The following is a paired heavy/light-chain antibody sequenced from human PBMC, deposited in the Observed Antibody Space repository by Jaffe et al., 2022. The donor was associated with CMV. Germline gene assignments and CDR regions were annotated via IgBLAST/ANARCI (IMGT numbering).Heavy chain of an antibody. D-gene: IGHD6-19*01. CDR2: ITTGGDGI. V-gene: IGHV3-48*02. CDR3: ARDLRNEADARGWEPFGY. Sequence: DVQLMESGGGLVHPGGSLRLSCTAAGFTFSSYTMNWVRQAPGRGLEWVSYITTGGDGIYYADSVKGRFTISRDNAKGSLYLQMNSLRDEDTAVYYCARDLRNEADARGWEPFGYWGQGVLVTVSS. J-gene: IGHJ4*02. CDR1: GFTFSSYT.
Light chain of an antibody. CDR3: MIWHGSAWV. V-gene: IGLV5-45*02. Sequence: QAVLTQPSSLSASPGASASLTCTLHSDINVAANRIYWYQQKPGSPPQYLLKYNSDSDKQQGSGVPSRFSGSKDASANAGILFISGLQSEDEADYYCMIWHGSAWVFGGGTHLTVL. CDR2: YNSDSDK. CDR1: SDINVAANR. J-gene: IGLJ3*02.